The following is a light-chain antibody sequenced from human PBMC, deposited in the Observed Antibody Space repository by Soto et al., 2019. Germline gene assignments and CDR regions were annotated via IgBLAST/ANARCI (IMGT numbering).Light chain of an antibody. J-gene: IGKJ4*01. Sequence: EIVLMQSPGTLSLSPGERATLSCRASQYMTRTYIAWYQQKPGQAPTLLIYGAPTRATGIPARFTGSGSGTDFTLTISRLEPDDFALYYCQQYGSSPLTFGGGTKVDIK. V-gene: IGKV3-20*01. CDR3: QQYGSSPLT. CDR2: GAP. CDR1: QYMTRTY.